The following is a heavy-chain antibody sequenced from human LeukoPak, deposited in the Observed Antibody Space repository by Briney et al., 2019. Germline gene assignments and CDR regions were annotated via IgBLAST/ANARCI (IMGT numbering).Heavy chain of an antibody. CDR1: GGSISSYY. J-gene: IGHJ3*01. CDR3: AREPHYDNSNGYNGATV. CDR2: IYYSGST. D-gene: IGHD3-22*01. Sequence: SETLSLTCTVSGGSISSYYWSWIRQPPGRGLEWIGYIYYSGSTNYNPSLKSRVTISIDTSKNQFSLKLSSVTAADTAVYYCAREPHYDNSNGYNGATVWGQGTMVAVSS. V-gene: IGHV4-59*01.